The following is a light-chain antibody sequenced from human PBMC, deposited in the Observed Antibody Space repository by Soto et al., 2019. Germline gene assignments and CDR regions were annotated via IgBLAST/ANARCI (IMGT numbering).Light chain of an antibody. J-gene: IGKJ5*01. CDR3: QQYGISPS. CDR2: DAS. V-gene: IGKV3D-20*01. CDR1: QSVSSSY. Sequence: EFVLPKYPLTLSLSPGERSTLSCVASQSVSSSYLAWYQQKPGLAPRLLIYDASSRATGIPDRFSGSGSGTDFTLTISRLEPEDFAVYYCQQYGISPSFGQGTRLEIK.